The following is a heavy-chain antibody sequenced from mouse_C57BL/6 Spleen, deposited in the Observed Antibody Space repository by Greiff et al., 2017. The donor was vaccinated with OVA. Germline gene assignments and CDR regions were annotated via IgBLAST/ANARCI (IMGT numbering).Heavy chain of an antibody. Sequence: VQLQQSGPELVKPGASVKMSCKASGYTFTDYNMHWVKQSHGKSLEWIGYINPNNGGTSYNQKFKGKATVTVNKSSSTAYMGLRSLTSEDSAVYYCARLAGTGEYFDVWGTGTTVTVSS. CDR2: INPNNGGT. CDR3: ARLAGTGEYFDV. J-gene: IGHJ1*03. CDR1: GYTFTDYN. V-gene: IGHV1-22*01. D-gene: IGHD4-1*01.